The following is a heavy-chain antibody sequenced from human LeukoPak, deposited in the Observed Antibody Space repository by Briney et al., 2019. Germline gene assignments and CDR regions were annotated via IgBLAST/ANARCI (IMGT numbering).Heavy chain of an antibody. D-gene: IGHD6-19*01. J-gene: IGHJ4*02. CDR3: AKDGYSSGWYDY. CDR1: GFTFSSYA. Sequence: GGSLRLSCAASGFTFSSYAMSWVRQAPGKGLEWVSAISGSGGSTYYADSVKGRFTISRDNSKSTLYLQMNSLRAEDTAVYYCAKDGYSSGWYDYWGQGTLVTVSS. V-gene: IGHV3-23*01. CDR2: ISGSGGST.